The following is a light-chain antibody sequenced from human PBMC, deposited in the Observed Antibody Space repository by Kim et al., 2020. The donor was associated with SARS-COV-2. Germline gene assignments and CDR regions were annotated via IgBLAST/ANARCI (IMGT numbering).Light chain of an antibody. Sequence: DIQMTQSPSTLSVSVGDRVTITCRASQSIGTWLAWYQQKPGQAPRILIYEASNLDSGVPSRFSGSGSGTEFTLTSSSLQTDDFATYYSKQYNKSPGLTFGGGTKVGIK. CDR1: QSIGTW. CDR3: KQYNKSPGLT. J-gene: IGKJ4*01. CDR2: EAS. V-gene: IGKV1-5*03.